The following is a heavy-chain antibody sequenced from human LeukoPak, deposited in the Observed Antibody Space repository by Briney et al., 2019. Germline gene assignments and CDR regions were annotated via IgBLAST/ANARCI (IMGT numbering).Heavy chain of an antibody. CDR1: GDSVSSNSAA. CDR3: ARDLSYTIAARDWYFDL. Sequence: SQTLSLTCAISGDSVSSNSAAWNWIRQSPSRGLEWLGRTYYRSKWYNDYAVSVKSRITINPDTSKNQFSLQLNSMTPEDTAVYYCARDLSYTIAARDWYFDLWGRGTLVTVSS. J-gene: IGHJ2*01. D-gene: IGHD6-6*01. V-gene: IGHV6-1*01. CDR2: TYYRSKWYN.